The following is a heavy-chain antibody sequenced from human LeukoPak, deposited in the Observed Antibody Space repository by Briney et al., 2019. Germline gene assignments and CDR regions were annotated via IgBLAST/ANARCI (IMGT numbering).Heavy chain of an antibody. CDR3: AKVVVVAATHIDAFDI. CDR2: ISGSGGST. D-gene: IGHD2-15*01. V-gene: IGHV3-23*01. Sequence: TGGSLRLSCAASGFTFSSYAMHWVRQAPGKGLEWVSVISGSGGSTYHADSVKGRFTISRDNLKNTLYLEMNSLRAEDTAVYYCAKVVVVAATHIDAFDIWGQGTMVTVSS. CDR1: GFTFSSYA. J-gene: IGHJ3*02.